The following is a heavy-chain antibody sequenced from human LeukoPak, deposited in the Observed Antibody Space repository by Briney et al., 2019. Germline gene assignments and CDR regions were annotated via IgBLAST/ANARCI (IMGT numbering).Heavy chain of an antibody. Sequence: SETLSLTCTVSGGSISSGGYYWSWIRQHPGKGLGWIGYIYYSGSTYYNPSLKSRVTISVDTSKNQFSLKLSSVTAADTAVYYCAREDYDSSGYMFGGAFDIWGQGTMVTVSS. CDR2: IYYSGST. CDR1: GGSISSGGYY. J-gene: IGHJ3*02. V-gene: IGHV4-31*03. D-gene: IGHD3-22*01. CDR3: AREDYDSSGYMFGGAFDI.